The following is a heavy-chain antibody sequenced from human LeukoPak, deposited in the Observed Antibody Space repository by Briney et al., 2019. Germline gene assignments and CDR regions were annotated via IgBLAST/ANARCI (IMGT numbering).Heavy chain of an antibody. CDR2: IRYDGSNK. CDR3: VTRASVNGKTRF. D-gene: IGHD1/OR15-1a*01. CDR1: GFTFSSYG. V-gene: IGHV3-30*02. Sequence: PGGSLRLSCAASGFTFSSYGMHWVRQAPGKGLEWVAFIRYDGSNKYYADSVKGRFTISRDNSKNTLYLQMNSLRAEDTAVYYCVTRASVNGKTRFWGQGTLVTVSS. J-gene: IGHJ4*02.